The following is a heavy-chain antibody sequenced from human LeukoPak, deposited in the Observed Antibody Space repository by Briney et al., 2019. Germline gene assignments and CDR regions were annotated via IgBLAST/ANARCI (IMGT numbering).Heavy chain of an antibody. D-gene: IGHD3-3*01. CDR3: AKDSSIFGDAGYFDY. Sequence: PGRSLRLSCAASGFTFDDYAMHWVRQAPGKGLEWVSGISWNSGSIGYADSVKGRFTISRDNAKNSLYLQMNSLRAEDMALYYCAKDSSIFGDAGYFDYWGQGTLVTVSS. CDR1: GFTFDDYA. CDR2: ISWNSGSI. V-gene: IGHV3-9*03. J-gene: IGHJ4*02.